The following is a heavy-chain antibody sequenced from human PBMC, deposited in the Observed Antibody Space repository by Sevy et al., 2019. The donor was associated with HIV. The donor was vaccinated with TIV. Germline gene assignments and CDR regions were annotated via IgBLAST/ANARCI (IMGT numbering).Heavy chain of an antibody. CDR3: AKSLLPAAETLDAFDI. Sequence: GGSLRLSCAASGFTFSSYAMHWVRQAPGKGLEWVAVISYDGSNKYYADSVKGRFTISRDNSKNTLYLQMNSLRAEDTAVYYCAKSLLPAAETLDAFDIWGQRTMVTVSS. V-gene: IGHV3-30-3*01. J-gene: IGHJ3*02. CDR1: GFTFSSYA. D-gene: IGHD2-2*01. CDR2: ISYDGSNK.